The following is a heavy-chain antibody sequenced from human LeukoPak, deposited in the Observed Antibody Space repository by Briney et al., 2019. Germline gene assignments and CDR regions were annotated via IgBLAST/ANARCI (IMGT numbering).Heavy chain of an antibody. CDR1: EYGFTNFW. Sequence: GESLKISCKASEYGFTNFWIGWVRQMPGKGLEWMGIIYPGDSDTKYSPSFQGQVTISVDKSISTAYLQWSSLKASDTAIYYCARSIGGTYFDYWGQGALVTVSS. J-gene: IGHJ4*02. CDR3: ARSIGGTYFDY. D-gene: IGHD2-21*01. V-gene: IGHV5-51*01. CDR2: IYPGDSDT.